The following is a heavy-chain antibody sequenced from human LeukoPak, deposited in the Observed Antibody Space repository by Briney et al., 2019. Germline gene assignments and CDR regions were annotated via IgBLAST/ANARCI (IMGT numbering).Heavy chain of an antibody. V-gene: IGHV3-48*01. CDR2: ISSSSSTI. Sequence: GGSLRLSCAASGFTFSSYNLHWVRQAPGKGLEWVSYISSSSSTIYYADSVKGRFTISRDNAKNSLYLQMNSLRAEDTAVYYCARDELGGYPKNDYWGQGTLVTVSS. CDR3: ARDELGGYPKNDY. J-gene: IGHJ4*02. CDR1: GFTFSSYN. D-gene: IGHD3-22*01.